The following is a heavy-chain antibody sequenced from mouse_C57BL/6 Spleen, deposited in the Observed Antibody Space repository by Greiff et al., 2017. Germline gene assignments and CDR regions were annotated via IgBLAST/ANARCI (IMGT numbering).Heavy chain of an antibody. CDR2: IRLKSDNYAT. D-gene: IGHD1-1*01. V-gene: IGHV6-3*01. J-gene: IGHJ2*01. CDR3: TSITTVVGTPFDD. CDR1: GFTFSNYW. Sequence: DVKLVESGGGLVQPGGSMKLSCVASGFTFSNYWMNWVRQSPEKGLEWVAQIRLKSDNYATHYAESVKGRFTISRDDSKSSVYLQMNNLRAEDTGIYYCTSITTVVGTPFDDWGQGTTLTVSS.